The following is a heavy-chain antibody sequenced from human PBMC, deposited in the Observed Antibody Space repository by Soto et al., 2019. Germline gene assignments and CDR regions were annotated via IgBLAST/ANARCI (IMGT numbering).Heavy chain of an antibody. V-gene: IGHV1-69*06. Sequence: SVKVSCKASGGTFSSYAISWVRQAPGQGLEWMGGIIPIFGTANYAQKFQGRVTITADKSTSTAYMELSSLRSEDTAVYYCARSIAAAEPFDYWGQGTLVTVS. CDR2: IIPIFGTA. CDR3: ARSIAAAEPFDY. CDR1: GGTFSSYA. D-gene: IGHD6-13*01. J-gene: IGHJ4*02.